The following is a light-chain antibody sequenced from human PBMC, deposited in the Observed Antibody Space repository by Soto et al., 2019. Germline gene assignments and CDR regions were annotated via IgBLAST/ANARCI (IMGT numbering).Light chain of an antibody. J-gene: IGKJ5*01. V-gene: IGKV4-1*01. CDR3: QQYYSTPIT. CDR1: QMFLYSSNNKNY. CDR2: WAS. Sequence: DIVMTQSPDSLSVSLGERAAINFNSSQMFLYSSNNKNYLAWYQQKPGQPPKLLIYWASTRESGVPDRFSGSGSGTDFTLTISSLQAEDVAVYYCQQYYSTPITFGQGTRLEIK.